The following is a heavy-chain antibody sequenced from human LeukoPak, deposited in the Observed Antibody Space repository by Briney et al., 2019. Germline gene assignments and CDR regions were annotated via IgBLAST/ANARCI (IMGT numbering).Heavy chain of an antibody. CDR3: ANDLALYCSSTSCYTDY. J-gene: IGHJ4*02. Sequence: GGSLRLSCAASGFTFSSYAMSWVRQAPGKGLEWVSAISGSGGSTYYADSVKGRFTVSRDNSKNTLYLQMNSLRAEDTAVYYCANDLALYCSSTSCYTDYWGQGTLVTVSS. V-gene: IGHV3-23*01. D-gene: IGHD2-2*02. CDR1: GFTFSSYA. CDR2: ISGSGGST.